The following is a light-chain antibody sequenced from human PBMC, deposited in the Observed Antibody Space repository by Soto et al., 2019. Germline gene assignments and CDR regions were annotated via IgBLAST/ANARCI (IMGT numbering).Light chain of an antibody. CDR1: QSISSS. CDR2: GAS. CDR3: QQFSSYPLT. V-gene: IGKV3-15*01. Sequence: EIVMTQSPATLSVSPGESATLSCRASQSISSSKLAWYQQNPGQAPRLLMYGASNRATGIPARFSGSGSGTEFTLTISSLQSEDFAVYYCQQFSSYPLTFGGGTKVDI. J-gene: IGKJ4*01.